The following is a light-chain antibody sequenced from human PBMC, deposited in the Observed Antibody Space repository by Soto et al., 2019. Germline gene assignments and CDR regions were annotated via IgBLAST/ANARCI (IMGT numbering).Light chain of an antibody. Sequence: QSVLTQPPSASGSPGQSVTISCTGTSSDVGGYDYVSWYQQHPGKAPKLMIFEVSKRPSGVPDRFSGSKSGNTASLTVSGLQAEDEAYYYCSSYAASNILVFGGGTKLTVL. V-gene: IGLV2-8*01. CDR1: SSDVGGYDY. CDR3: SSYAASNILV. CDR2: EVS. J-gene: IGLJ2*01.